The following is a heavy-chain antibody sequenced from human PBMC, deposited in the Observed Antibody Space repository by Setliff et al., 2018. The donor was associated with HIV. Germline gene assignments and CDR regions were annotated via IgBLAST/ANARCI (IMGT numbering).Heavy chain of an antibody. V-gene: IGHV3-7*03. J-gene: IGHJ4*02. D-gene: IGHD3-22*01. Sequence: GSLRLSCAASGFTFSSYWMSWVRQAPGKGLEWVANIKEDGSEKYYVDSVKGRFTISRDNAQNSLYLQMSSLRAEDTAVYYCARAYNVYDYRFDSSGYDYWGQGTLVTVSS. CDR2: IKEDGSEK. CDR3: ARAYNVYDYRFDSSGYDY. CDR1: GFTFSSYW.